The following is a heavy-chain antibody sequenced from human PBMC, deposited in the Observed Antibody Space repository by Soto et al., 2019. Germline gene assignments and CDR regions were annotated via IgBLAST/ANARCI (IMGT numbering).Heavy chain of an antibody. J-gene: IGHJ4*02. V-gene: IGHV4-34*01. D-gene: IGHD2-15*01. CDR3: ARGGYCSGGSCPIAVAAPLDY. CDR2: INHSGST. Sequence: RILKKKRKGLEWIGEINHSGSTNYNPSLRSRVTISVDTSKNQFSLKLSSVTAADTAVYYCARGGYCSGGSCPIAVAAPLDYWGQGTLVTVSS.